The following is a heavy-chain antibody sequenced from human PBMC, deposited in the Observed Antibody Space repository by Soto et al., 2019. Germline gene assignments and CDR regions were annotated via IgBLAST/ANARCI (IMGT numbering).Heavy chain of an antibody. CDR3: AMNTPDTYYYDSSGPHMAFDI. V-gene: IGHV1-18*01. J-gene: IGHJ3*02. CDR1: GYTFTSYG. D-gene: IGHD3-22*01. CDR2: IGPYNGNT. Sequence: GASVKVSCKASGYTFTSYGISWVRQAPGQGLEWMGWIGPYNGNTHYAEKLQGRVTMTTDTSTSTAYMELSSLRSDDTAVYYCAMNTPDTYYYDSSGPHMAFDIWGQGTMVTVSS.